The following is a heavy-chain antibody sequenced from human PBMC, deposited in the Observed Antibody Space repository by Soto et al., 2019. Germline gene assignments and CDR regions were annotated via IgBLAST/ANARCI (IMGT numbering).Heavy chain of an antibody. J-gene: IGHJ4*02. V-gene: IGHV1-18*04. D-gene: IGHD1-7*01. CDR2: VNSYDGTT. CDR3: AREYYGTTTWIDY. CDR1: GYTFTSYP. Sequence: QVQLVQSAPELQRPGDSVKVSCKTSGYTFTSYPYSWVRQAPGQGLEWMGWVNSYDGTTKVAQQFRDRITLTADKSAATVFMELRRLTSDDTAVYYCAREYYGTTTWIDYWGQGTLVPVSS.